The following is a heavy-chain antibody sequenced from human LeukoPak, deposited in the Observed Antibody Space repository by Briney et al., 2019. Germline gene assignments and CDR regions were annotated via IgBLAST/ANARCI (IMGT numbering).Heavy chain of an antibody. V-gene: IGHV4-39*07. CDR1: GGSISSSSYY. J-gene: IGHJ5*02. CDR3: ARDISGYYLNWFDP. D-gene: IGHD3-22*01. Sequence: SGTLSLTCTVSGGSISSSSYYWGWIRQPPGKGLEWIGSIYYSGSTYYNPSLKSRVTISVDTSKNQFSLKLSSVTAADTAVYYCARDISGYYLNWFDPWGQGTLVTVSS. CDR2: IYYSGST.